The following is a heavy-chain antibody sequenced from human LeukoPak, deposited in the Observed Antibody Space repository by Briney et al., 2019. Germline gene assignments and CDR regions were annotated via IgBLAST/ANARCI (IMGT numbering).Heavy chain of an antibody. CDR1: GFTFSNAW. Sequence: GGSLRLSCAASGFTFSNAWMSWVRQAPGKVLEWVVRINSKTDGETTDYAALVKSRFTISRDDSKNTLYLQMNSLTTEYTAVYYCTTSKRRYDFWSGYPHYFDYWGQGTLVTVSS. CDR3: TTSKRRYDFWSGYPHYFDY. J-gene: IGHJ4*02. V-gene: IGHV3-15*01. D-gene: IGHD3-3*01. CDR2: INSKTDGETT.